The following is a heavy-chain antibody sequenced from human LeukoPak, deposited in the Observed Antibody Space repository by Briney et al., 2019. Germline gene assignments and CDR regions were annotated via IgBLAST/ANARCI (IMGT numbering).Heavy chain of an antibody. D-gene: IGHD3-10*01. CDR3: ARGLISMVRGVSNLDDFDI. Sequence: SETLSLTCTVSGGSISSYYWSWIRQPPGKGLEWIGYIYYSGSPNYNPSLKSRVTISVDTSKNQCSLRLNSATAADTAVYYCARGLISMVRGVSNLDDFDIWGQGTMVTVSS. CDR1: GGSISSYY. CDR2: IYYSGSP. J-gene: IGHJ3*02. V-gene: IGHV4-59*01.